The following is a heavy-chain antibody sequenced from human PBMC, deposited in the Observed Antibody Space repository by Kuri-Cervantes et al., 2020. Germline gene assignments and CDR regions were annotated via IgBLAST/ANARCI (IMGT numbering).Heavy chain of an antibody. V-gene: IGHV4-61*02. CDR1: GGSISSGSYY. D-gene: IGHD2-15*01. CDR3: ARDLGDCSGGSCYYYYGMDV. Sequence: LRLSCTVSGGSISSGSYYWSWIRQPAGKGLEWIGRIYTSGNTNYNPSLKSRVTISVDTSKNQFSLKLSSVTAADTAVYYCARDLGDCSGGSCYYYYGMDVWGQGTTVTVSS. CDR2: IYTSGNT. J-gene: IGHJ6*02.